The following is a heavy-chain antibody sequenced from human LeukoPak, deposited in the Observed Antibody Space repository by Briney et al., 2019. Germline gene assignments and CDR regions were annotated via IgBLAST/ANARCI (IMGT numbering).Heavy chain of an antibody. V-gene: IGHV4-39*01. CDR3: ARQSHDFWSGYYAPWDY. Sequence: PSETLSLTCTVSGGSISSSSYYWGWIRQPPGKGLEWIGSIYYSGSTYYNPSLKSRVTISVDTSKNQFSLKLSSVTAADTAVYYCARQSHDFWSGYYAPWDYWGQGTLVTVSS. D-gene: IGHD3-3*01. CDR2: IYYSGST. J-gene: IGHJ4*02. CDR1: GGSISSSSYY.